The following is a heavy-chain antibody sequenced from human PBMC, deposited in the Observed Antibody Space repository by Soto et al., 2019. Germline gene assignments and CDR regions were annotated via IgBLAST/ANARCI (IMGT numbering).Heavy chain of an antibody. CDR2: ISSSGSTI. J-gene: IGHJ5*02. D-gene: IGHD6-13*01. V-gene: IGHV3-48*03. CDR3: ARSSRGIATNPSVEWFDP. CDR1: GFTFSSYE. Sequence: EVQLVESGGGLVQPGGSLRLSCAASGFTFSSYEMNWVRQAPGKGLEWVSYISSSGSTIYYADSVKGRFTISRDNAKNSLYLQMNSLRAEDTAIYYCARSSRGIATNPSVEWFDPWGQGTLVTVSS.